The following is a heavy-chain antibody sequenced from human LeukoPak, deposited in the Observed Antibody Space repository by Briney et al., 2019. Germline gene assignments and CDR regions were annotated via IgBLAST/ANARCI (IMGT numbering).Heavy chain of an antibody. J-gene: IGHJ4*02. CDR1: GYTFTSYY. CDR2: INPSGGST. V-gene: IGHV1-46*01. D-gene: IGHD1-26*01. CDR3: ARDPQTPGVGSGNYYREFDY. Sequence: GASVNVSCKAFGYTFTSYYMHWVRQAPGQGLEWMGIINPSGGSTNYAQRFQGRVTMTRDTSTSTVYMELSSLRSEDTAVYYCARDPQTPGVGSGNYYREFDYWGQGTLVTVSS.